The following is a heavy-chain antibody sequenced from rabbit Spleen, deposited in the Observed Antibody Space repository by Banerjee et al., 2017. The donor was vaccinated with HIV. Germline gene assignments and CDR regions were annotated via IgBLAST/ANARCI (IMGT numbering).Heavy chain of an antibody. Sequence: EQLEESGGGLVKPEGSLTLTCKASGFSFSDRDVMCWVRQAPGKGLEWIACINTATGKAVYASWAKGRFTISKTSSNTVTLQMTSLTAADTATCFCARDLVGVIGWNFNLWGPGTLVTVS. CDR3: ARDLVGVIGWNFNL. D-gene: IGHD1-1*01. J-gene: IGHJ4*01. V-gene: IGHV1S45*01. CDR2: INTATGKA. CDR1: GFSFSDRDV.